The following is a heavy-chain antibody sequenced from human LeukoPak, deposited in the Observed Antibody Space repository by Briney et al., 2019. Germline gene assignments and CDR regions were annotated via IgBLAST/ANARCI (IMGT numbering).Heavy chain of an antibody. CDR2: INHSGST. CDR1: GGSFSGYY. J-gene: IGHJ6*03. CDR3: ARQGRLGRPRMDV. Sequence: PSETLSLTCAVYGGSFSGYYWSWIRQPPGKGLEWIGEINHSGSTNYNPSLKSRVTISVDTSKNQFSLKLSSVTAADTAVYYCARQGRLGRPRMDVWGKGTTVTISS. V-gene: IGHV4-34*01. D-gene: IGHD4-11*01.